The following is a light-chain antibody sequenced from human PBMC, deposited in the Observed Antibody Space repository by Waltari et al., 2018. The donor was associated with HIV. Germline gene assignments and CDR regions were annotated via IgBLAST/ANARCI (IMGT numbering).Light chain of an antibody. V-gene: IGLV2-8*01. CDR3: SSFANRDGFYVL. Sequence: QSALTQPPSASGSPGQSVTLSCTGPNSDIGTYDYASCYQQHPGKAPKLVISEVTKRPSGVSDRFSGSKSGNTAFLTVSGLQAEDEADYYCSSFANRDGFYVLFGGGTRLTVL. J-gene: IGLJ2*01. CDR2: EVT. CDR1: NSDIGTYDY.